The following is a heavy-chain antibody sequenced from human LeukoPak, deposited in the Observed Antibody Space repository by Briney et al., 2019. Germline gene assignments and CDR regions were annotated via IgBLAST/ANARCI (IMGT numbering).Heavy chain of an antibody. CDR3: GRVQTVDTAMVDY. V-gene: IGHV1-46*03. Sequence: ASVKVSCKASGYTFTSYYMHWVRQAPGQGLEWMGIINPSGGSTSYAQKFQGRVTMTRDASTSTVYMELSSLRSEDTAVYYCGRVQTVDTAMVDYWGQGTLVTVSS. J-gene: IGHJ4*02. CDR2: INPSGGST. D-gene: IGHD5-18*01. CDR1: GYTFTSYY.